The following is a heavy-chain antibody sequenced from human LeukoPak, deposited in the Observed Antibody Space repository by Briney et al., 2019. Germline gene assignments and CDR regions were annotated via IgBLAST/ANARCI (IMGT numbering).Heavy chain of an antibody. V-gene: IGHV3-21*04. J-gene: IGHJ4*02. CDR2: ISTSSIYI. D-gene: IGHD6-19*01. CDR1: GFTFSSYS. CDR3: AKHSSGWVYYFGY. Sequence: GGSLRLSCAASGFTFSSYSMNWVRQAPGKGPEWVSSISTSSIYIYYADSVKGRFTISRDNSKNTLYLQMNSLRAEDTAVYYCAKHSSGWVYYFGYWGQGTLVTVSS.